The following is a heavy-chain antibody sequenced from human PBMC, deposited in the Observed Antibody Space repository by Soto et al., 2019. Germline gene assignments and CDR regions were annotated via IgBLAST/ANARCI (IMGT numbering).Heavy chain of an antibody. J-gene: IGHJ6*03. CDR1: GDSFNDYY. Sequence: QVQLVQSGAEVRKPGASVTVSCRSSGDSFNDYYIHSVRQAPGQGLEWMGWINPNSSVTKYAQKFQGWVSMTRDTSIRTVYMQLSRLRSDDTAVYYCARESGGATATLDYYYFYMDVWGTGTTVTVSS. V-gene: IGHV1-2*04. D-gene: IGHD5-12*01. CDR3: ARESGGATATLDYYYFYMDV. CDR2: INPNSSVT.